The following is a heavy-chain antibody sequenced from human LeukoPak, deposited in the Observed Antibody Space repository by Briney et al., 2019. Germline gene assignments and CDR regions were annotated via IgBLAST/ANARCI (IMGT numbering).Heavy chain of an antibody. CDR2: IYYSGST. CDR1: GGSISSSSYY. D-gene: IGHD6-13*01. Sequence: SETLSLTCTVSGGSISSSSYYWGWIRQPPGKGLEWIGSIYYSGSTYCNPSLKSRVTISVDTSKNQFSLKLSSVTAADTAVYYCARQHSSSWSDWFDPWGQGTLVTVSS. CDR3: ARQHSSSWSDWFDP. J-gene: IGHJ5*02. V-gene: IGHV4-39*01.